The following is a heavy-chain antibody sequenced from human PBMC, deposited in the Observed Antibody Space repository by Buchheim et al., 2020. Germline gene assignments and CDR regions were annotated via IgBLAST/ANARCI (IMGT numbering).Heavy chain of an antibody. Sequence: QVQLQESGPGLVKPSETLSLTCTVSGGSISSYYWSWIRQPPGKGLEWIGYIYYSGSTNYNPSLKSRVTISVDTSKNQFSLKLSSVTAADKAVYYCARIAPYYYYYGMDVWGQGTT. J-gene: IGHJ6*02. D-gene: IGHD6-13*01. V-gene: IGHV4-59*01. CDR1: GGSISSYY. CDR2: IYYSGST. CDR3: ARIAPYYYYYGMDV.